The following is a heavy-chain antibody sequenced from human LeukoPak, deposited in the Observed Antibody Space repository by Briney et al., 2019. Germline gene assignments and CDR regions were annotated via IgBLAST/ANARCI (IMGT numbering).Heavy chain of an antibody. CDR3: AKERGYNYFDY. J-gene: IGHJ4*02. V-gene: IGHV3-7*01. D-gene: IGHD5-24*01. Sequence: QSGGSLRLSCAAAGFTFSIYWMSWVRQAPGKGLEWVASMKGDGSVKHFLDSVEGRFTISRDNAKNSLYLQMNSLRAEDTAIYYCAKERGYNYFDYWGQGTLVTVSS. CDR1: GFTFSIYW. CDR2: MKGDGSVK.